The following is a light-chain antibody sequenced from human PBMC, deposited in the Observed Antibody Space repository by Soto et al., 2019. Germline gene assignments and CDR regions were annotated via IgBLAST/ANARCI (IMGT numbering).Light chain of an antibody. V-gene: IGKV3-20*01. CDR3: QQYDDSMT. CDR2: GAS. J-gene: IGKJ1*01. Sequence: EIVLTQSPGTLSLSPVERATLSCRASQSISSNYLAWYQQKPGQAPRLLIYGASTRATGIPDRFSGSGSGTDFTLTISRLEPEDFAVYHCQQYDDSMTFGQGTKVDI. CDR1: QSISSNY.